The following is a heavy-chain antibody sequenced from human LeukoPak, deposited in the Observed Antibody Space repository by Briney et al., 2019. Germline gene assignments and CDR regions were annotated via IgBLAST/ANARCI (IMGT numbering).Heavy chain of an antibody. D-gene: IGHD1-1*01. CDR3: VRDDREIGGPLHDHYYYGMDV. Sequence: SETLSLTCAVYGGSFSGYYWSWIRQPPGKGLEWIGEINHSGSTNYNPSLKSRVTISVDKSKNQFSLKLSSVTAADTAVYYCVRDDREIGGPLHDHYYYGMDVWGQGTTVTVSS. J-gene: IGHJ6*02. CDR1: GGSFSGYY. CDR2: INHSGST. V-gene: IGHV4-34*01.